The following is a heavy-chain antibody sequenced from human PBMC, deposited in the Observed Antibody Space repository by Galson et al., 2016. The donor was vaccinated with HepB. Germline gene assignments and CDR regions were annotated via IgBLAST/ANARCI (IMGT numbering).Heavy chain of an antibody. Sequence: TLSLTCTVSGGSISSVNYYWSWIRQHPGKGLEWTGYIFYSGTTHYNPSLKSRVTISMDTSKNHFSLKLNSMTAADTAVYYCARTTGDCGGDCSWFDPWGQGTLVTVSS. CDR1: GGSISSVNYY. CDR2: IFYSGTT. V-gene: IGHV4-31*03. D-gene: IGHD2-21*02. J-gene: IGHJ5*01. CDR3: ARTTGDCGGDCSWFDP.